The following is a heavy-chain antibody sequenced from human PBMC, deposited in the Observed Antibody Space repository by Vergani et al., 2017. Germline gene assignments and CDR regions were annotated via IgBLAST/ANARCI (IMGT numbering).Heavy chain of an antibody. CDR2: ISFDGTNE. V-gene: IGHV3-30-3*01. CDR1: GFALNRHA. CDR3: VRERDLCAGGRCYTEAWDY. J-gene: IGHJ4*02. D-gene: IGHD2-2*02. Sequence: QVQMVESGGGVVQPGTSLRLSCVVSGFALNRHAMYWVRQAPGKGLEWVVGISFDGTNEYYPDLVKGRFTISRDIAKNTLYLQVRSLRLEDTGVYHCVRERDLCAGGRCYTEAWDYWGQGTPVTVSS.